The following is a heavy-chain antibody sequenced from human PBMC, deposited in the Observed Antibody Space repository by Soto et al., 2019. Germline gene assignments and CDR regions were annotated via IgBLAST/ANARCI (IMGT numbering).Heavy chain of an antibody. CDR2: IYSGGST. Sequence: GGSLRLSCAASGFAVSSNYMSWVRQAPGKGLEWASVIYSGGSTYYADSVKGRFTISRDNSKNTLYLQMNSLRAEDTAVYYCARGCLRLIDYWGKGTLITVSS. CDR1: GFAVSSNY. V-gene: IGHV3-66*01. D-gene: IGHD5-12*01. J-gene: IGHJ4*02. CDR3: ARGCLRLIDY.